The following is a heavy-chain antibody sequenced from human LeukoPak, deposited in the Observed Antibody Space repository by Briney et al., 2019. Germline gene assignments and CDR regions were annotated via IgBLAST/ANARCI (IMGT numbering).Heavy chain of an antibody. CDR2: IYHSGST. D-gene: IGHD4-17*01. Sequence: SETLSLTCTVSGYSISSGYYWGWIRQPPGKGLEWIGSIYHSGSTYYNPSLRSRVTISVDTSKNQFSLKLSSVTAADTAVYYCARMTTVTTAGYFDYWGQGTLVTVSS. CDR1: GYSISSGYY. V-gene: IGHV4-38-2*02. J-gene: IGHJ4*02. CDR3: ARMTTVTTAGYFDY.